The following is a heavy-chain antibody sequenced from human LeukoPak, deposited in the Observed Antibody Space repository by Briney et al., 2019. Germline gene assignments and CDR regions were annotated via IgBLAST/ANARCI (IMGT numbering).Heavy chain of an antibody. CDR1: GFSFSDYN. Sequence: GGSLRLSCVTSGFSFSDYNMNWVRQAPGRGLEWASSITSTSRDKSYADSVRGRFSISRDNAKNSLFLQMDTLGAEDTAVYYCARDLSNYFLHYIDFWGQGTLVTVSS. V-gene: IGHV3-21*01. J-gene: IGHJ4*02. CDR3: ARDLSNYFLHYIDF. D-gene: IGHD4-11*01. CDR2: ITSTSRDK.